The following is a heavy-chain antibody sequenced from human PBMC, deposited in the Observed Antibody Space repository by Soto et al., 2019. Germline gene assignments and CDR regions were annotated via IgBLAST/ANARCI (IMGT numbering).Heavy chain of an antibody. D-gene: IGHD2-2*01. Sequence: QVQLQESGPRLVKPSETLSLTCIVSGGSISSYYWSWIRQPPGKGLEWIGYIYYSGSTNYNPSLKSRLTISVVTPKDPFPLKLSSVTAAATAVYYCARAVLPATAPFDYWGQGTLVTVSS. V-gene: IGHV4-59*01. CDR2: IYYSGST. CDR3: ARAVLPATAPFDY. CDR1: GGSISSYY. J-gene: IGHJ4*02.